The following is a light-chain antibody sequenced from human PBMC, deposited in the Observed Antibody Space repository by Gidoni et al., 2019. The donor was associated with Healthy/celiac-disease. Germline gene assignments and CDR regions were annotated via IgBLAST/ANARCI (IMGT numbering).Light chain of an antibody. CDR1: QSLLHSNGYNY. CDR2: LGS. J-gene: IGKJ2*01. Sequence: DIVMTQSPLSLPVTPGEPASISCRSSQSLLHSNGYNYLDWYLQKPGQSPQLLIYLGSNRASGVPDRFSGSGSGTDFTLKISRVEAEDVGVYYCMQALQGYTFXQXTKLEIK. V-gene: IGKV2-28*01. CDR3: MQALQGYT.